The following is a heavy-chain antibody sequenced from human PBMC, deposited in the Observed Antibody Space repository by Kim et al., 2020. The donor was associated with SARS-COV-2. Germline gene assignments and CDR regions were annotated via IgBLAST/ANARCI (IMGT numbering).Heavy chain of an antibody. J-gene: IGHJ3*02. CDR2: IYYFGNT. Sequence: SETLSLTCTVSGGSISSGHYYWGCIRQPPGKGLEWIGTIYYFGNTYYNPSLKSRVTISIDTSKNQFSLKMFSVTAADTAVYYCARLGPNENDAFDIWGQGTMVTVSS. CDR1: GGSISSGHYY. V-gene: IGHV4-39*01. CDR3: ARLGPNENDAFDI. D-gene: IGHD1-26*01.